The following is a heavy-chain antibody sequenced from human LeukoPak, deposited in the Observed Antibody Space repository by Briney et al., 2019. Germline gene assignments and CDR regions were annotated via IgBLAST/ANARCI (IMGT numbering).Heavy chain of an antibody. CDR2: MNPNSGNT. V-gene: IGHV1-8*03. CDR3: ARGRDSSSSGFDY. Sequence: ASVKVSCKASGYTFTSYDINWVGQATGQGGEWMGWMNPNSGNTGYAHKSQGRVTITRNTSISTAYMELNSLRSEDTAVYYCARGRDSSSSGFDYWGQGTLVTVSS. CDR1: GYTFTSYD. J-gene: IGHJ4*02. D-gene: IGHD6-6*01.